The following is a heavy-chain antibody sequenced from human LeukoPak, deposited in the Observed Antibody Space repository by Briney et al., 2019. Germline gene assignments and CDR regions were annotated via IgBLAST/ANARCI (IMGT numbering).Heavy chain of an antibody. V-gene: IGHV1-18*01. CDR3: ARAPPRPSLGDPKKY. Sequence: ASVKVSCKASGYTFTSYGISWVRQAPGQGLEWMGWISAYNGNTNYAQKLQGRVTMTTDTSTSTAYMELRSLRSDDTAVYYCARAPPRPSLGDPKKYWGQGTLVTVSS. D-gene: IGHD4-17*01. CDR2: ISAYNGNT. J-gene: IGHJ4*02. CDR1: GYTFTSYG.